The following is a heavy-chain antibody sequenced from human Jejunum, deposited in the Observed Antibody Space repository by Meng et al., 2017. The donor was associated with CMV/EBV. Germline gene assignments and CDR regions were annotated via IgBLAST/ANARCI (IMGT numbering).Heavy chain of an antibody. CDR3: ARASRVLGGFDY. CDR1: GYSFTNYG. Sequence: QVPPVQSGTELKKPGAPVNVFWKASGYSFTNYGISWVRQAPGQGLEWMGWISAYNGNTNYAQKLQGRVTMTTDTSTSTAYTELRSLRSDDTAVYSCARASRVLGGFDYWGQGTLVTVSS. CDR2: ISAYNGNT. D-gene: IGHD3-16*01. V-gene: IGHV1-18*01. J-gene: IGHJ4*02.